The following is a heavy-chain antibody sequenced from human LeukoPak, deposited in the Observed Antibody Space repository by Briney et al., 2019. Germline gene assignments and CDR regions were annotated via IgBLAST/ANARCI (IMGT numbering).Heavy chain of an antibody. V-gene: IGHV4-34*01. CDR3: APLIAVAGTGY. CDR1: GGSFSGYY. J-gene: IGHJ4*02. Sequence: SETLSLTCAVYGGSFSGYYWSWLGQPPGKGLEWIGEINHSGSTNYNPSLKSRVTISVDTSKNQFSLKLSSVTAADTAVYYCAPLIAVAGTGYWGQGTLVTVSS. D-gene: IGHD6-19*01. CDR2: INHSGST.